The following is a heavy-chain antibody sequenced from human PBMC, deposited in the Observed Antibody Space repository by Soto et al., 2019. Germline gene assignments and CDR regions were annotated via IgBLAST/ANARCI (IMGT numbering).Heavy chain of an antibody. CDR3: ARGGGLLWLGELSRGACDI. Sequence: SDTLSLTCAVSGGSISSSNWWSWVRQPPGKGLEWIGEIYHSGSTNYNPSLKSRVTISVDKSKNQFSLKLSSVTAADTAVYYCARGGGLLWLGELSRGACDIWGQGTMVTVSS. CDR2: IYHSGST. V-gene: IGHV4-4*02. CDR1: GGSISSSNW. J-gene: IGHJ3*02. D-gene: IGHD3-10*01.